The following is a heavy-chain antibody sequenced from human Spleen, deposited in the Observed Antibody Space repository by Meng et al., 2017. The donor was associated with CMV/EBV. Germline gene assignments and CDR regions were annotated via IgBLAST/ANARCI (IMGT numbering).Heavy chain of an antibody. J-gene: IGHJ4*02. V-gene: IGHV3-23*01. CDR1: RFAFNTFA. D-gene: IGHD2-21*01. CDR3: ATPRGVLSTLWD. Sequence: ETLSLTCAASRFAFNTFAMNWVRLAPGKGLEWVSAISGSGGSTYYADSVKGRLTISRDNSKNTLYLQMNSLRAEDTAVYYCATPRGVLSTLWDWGQGTLVTVSS. CDR2: ISGSGGST.